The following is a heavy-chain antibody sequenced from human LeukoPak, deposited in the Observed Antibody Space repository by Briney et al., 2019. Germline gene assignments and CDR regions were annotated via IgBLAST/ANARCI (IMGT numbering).Heavy chain of an antibody. V-gene: IGHV4-4*07. CDR1: GGSISSYY. Sequence: SETLSLTCTVSGGSISSYYWSWIRQPAGKGLEWIGRIYTSGSTNYNPSLKSRVTISVDTSKNQFSLKLSSVTAADTAVYYCARRFVGYCSGGSCYSGYFQHWGQGTLVTVSS. J-gene: IGHJ1*01. CDR2: IYTSGST. D-gene: IGHD2-15*01. CDR3: ARRFVGYCSGGSCYSGYFQH.